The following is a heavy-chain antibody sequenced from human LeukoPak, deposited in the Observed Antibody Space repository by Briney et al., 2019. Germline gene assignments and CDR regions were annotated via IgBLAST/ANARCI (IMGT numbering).Heavy chain of an antibody. CDR1: GFTFSSYW. D-gene: IGHD5-12*01. CDR2: INHSGST. J-gene: IGHJ5*02. V-gene: IGHV4-34*01. CDR3: ASKYSGYVWANWFDP. Sequence: GSLRLSCAASGFTFSSYWMSWVRQPPGKGLEWIGEINHSGSTNYNPSLKSRVTISVDTSKNQFSLKLSSVTAADTAVYYGASKYSGYVWANWFDPWGQGTLVTVSS.